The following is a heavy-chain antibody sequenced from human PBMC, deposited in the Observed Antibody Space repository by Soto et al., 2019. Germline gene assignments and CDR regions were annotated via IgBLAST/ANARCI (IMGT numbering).Heavy chain of an antibody. Sequence: SETLSLTCTVSGGSISSYYWSWIRQPPGKGLEWIGYIYYSGSTNYNPSLKSRVTISVDTSKNQFSLKLSSVTAADTAVYYCARAKWGLLEDYYYYYMDVWGKGTTVTVSS. CDR2: IYYSGST. CDR1: GGSISSYY. V-gene: IGHV4-59*01. CDR3: ARAKWGLLEDYYYYYMDV. D-gene: IGHD1-26*01. J-gene: IGHJ6*03.